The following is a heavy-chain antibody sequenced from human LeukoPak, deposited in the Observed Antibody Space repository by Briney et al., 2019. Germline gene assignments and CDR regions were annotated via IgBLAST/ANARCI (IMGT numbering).Heavy chain of an antibody. D-gene: IGHD6-19*01. J-gene: IGHJ2*01. CDR3: ARDKKQWLVPRSYWYFDL. Sequence: SETLSLTCAVYGGSFSGYYWSWIRQPPGKGLEWIGEINHSGSTNYNPSLKSRVTISVDTSKNQFSLKLSSVTAADTAVYYCARDKKQWLVPRSYWYFDLWGRGTLVTVSS. CDR2: INHSGST. CDR1: GGSFSGYY. V-gene: IGHV4-34*01.